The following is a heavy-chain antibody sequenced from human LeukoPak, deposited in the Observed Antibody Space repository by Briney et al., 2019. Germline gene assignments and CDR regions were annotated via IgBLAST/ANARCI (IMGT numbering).Heavy chain of an antibody. CDR1: GGTFSSYA. CDR3: ARGSSWYPYYYGMDV. CDR2: IIPIFGTA. D-gene: IGHD6-13*01. Sequence: GASVKVSCKASGGTFSSYAISWVRQAPGQGLEWMGGIIPIFGTANYAQKFQGRVTITADESTSTAYMELSSLRSEDAAVYYCARGSSWYPYYYGMDVWGQGTTVTVSS. J-gene: IGHJ6*02. V-gene: IGHV1-69*01.